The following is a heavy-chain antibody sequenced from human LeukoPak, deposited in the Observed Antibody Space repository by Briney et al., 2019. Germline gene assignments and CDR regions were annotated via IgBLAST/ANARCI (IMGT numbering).Heavy chain of an antibody. J-gene: IGHJ6*03. CDR2: IYYSGST. CDR1: GGSIRSYY. Sequence: SSETLSLTCTVSGGSIRSYYWIWIRQPPGKGLEWIGYIYYSGSTNYNPSLKSRVTISVETPKNQFSLKLNSVTAADTAVYYCARGESSPPSYYYYYMDVWGKGTTVTVSS. D-gene: IGHD6-13*01. V-gene: IGHV4-59*01. CDR3: ARGESSPPSYYYYYMDV.